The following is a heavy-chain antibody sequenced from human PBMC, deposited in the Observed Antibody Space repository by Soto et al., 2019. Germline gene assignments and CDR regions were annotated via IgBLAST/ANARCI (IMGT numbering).Heavy chain of an antibody. D-gene: IGHD5-12*01. J-gene: IGHJ4*02. CDR1: GFTFSDYY. CDR2: ISSSSSYT. CDR3: ARHHHRDSGYDYVDS. Sequence: QVQLVESGGGLVKPGGSLRLSCAASGFTFSDYYMSWIRQAQGKGLEWVSYISSSSSYTNYADSVTGRFTISRDNAKNSLYLQMNSLRSEDTALYYWARHHHRDSGYDYVDSWGQGTLVTVSS. V-gene: IGHV3-11*05.